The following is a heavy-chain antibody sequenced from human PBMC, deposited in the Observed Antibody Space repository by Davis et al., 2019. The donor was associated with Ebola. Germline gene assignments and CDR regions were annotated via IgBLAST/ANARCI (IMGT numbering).Heavy chain of an antibody. CDR1: GTTFSSYW. CDR2: INSDGSST. D-gene: IGHD5-24*01. Sequence: GESLKISCAASGTTFSSYWMHWVRQAPGKGLVWVSRINSDGSSTSYADSVKGRFTISRDNAKNTLYLQMNSLRAEDTAVYYCSRVDGYTQVEYFQHWGQGTLVTVSS. CDR3: SRVDGYTQVEYFQH. J-gene: IGHJ1*01. V-gene: IGHV3-74*01.